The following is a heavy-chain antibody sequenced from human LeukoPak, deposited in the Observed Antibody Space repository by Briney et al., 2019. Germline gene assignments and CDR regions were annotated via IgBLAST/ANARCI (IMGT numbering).Heavy chain of an antibody. V-gene: IGHV4-34*01. Sequence: SETLSLTCAVYGGSFSGYYWSWIRQPPGKGLEWIGEINHSGSTNYNPSLKSRVTISVDTSKNQFSLKLSSVTAADTAVYYCARGPSAVAGTVDYWGQGTLVTFSS. J-gene: IGHJ4*02. CDR1: GGSFSGYY. D-gene: IGHD6-19*01. CDR3: ARGPSAVAGTVDY. CDR2: INHSGST.